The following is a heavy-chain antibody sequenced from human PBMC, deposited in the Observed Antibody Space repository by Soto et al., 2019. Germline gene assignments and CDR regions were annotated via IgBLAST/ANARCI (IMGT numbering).Heavy chain of an antibody. CDR2: ISGSGFKK. Sequence: TGGSLRHSCTASGFIFENFGMSWVSQAPGKGREWISSISGSGFKKYYADSVKGRFTISRDNSKSTVYLELNNLSAEDTAVYHCAKNQGVELVPLATVDWFDPWGQGSLVTVSS. D-gene: IGHD1-26*01. V-gene: IGHV3-23*01. CDR1: GFIFENFG. J-gene: IGHJ5*02. CDR3: AKNQGVELVPLATVDWFDP.